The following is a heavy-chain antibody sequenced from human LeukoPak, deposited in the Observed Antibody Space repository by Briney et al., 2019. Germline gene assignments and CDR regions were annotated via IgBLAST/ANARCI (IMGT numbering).Heavy chain of an antibody. D-gene: IGHD4-17*01. CDR3: ARDLHTVTISEYFQH. CDR2: INPNSGGT. V-gene: IGHV1-2*02. Sequence: ASVKVSCKASGYTFTGYYMHWVRQAPGQGLEWMGWINPNSGGTNYAQKFQGRVTMTRDTSISTAYVELSRLRSDDMAVYYCARDLHTVTISEYFQHWGHGTLVTVSS. CDR1: GYTFTGYY. J-gene: IGHJ1*01.